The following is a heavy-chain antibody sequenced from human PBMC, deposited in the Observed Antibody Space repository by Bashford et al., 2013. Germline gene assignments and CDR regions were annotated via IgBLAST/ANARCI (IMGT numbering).Heavy chain of an antibody. Sequence: SETLSLTCAVYGGSFSGYYWSWIRQPAGKGLEWIGRIYTSGSTNYNPSLKSRVTMSVDTSKNQFSLKLSSVTAADTAVYYCARGFGGSGYYYYYYGMDVWGQGTTVTVSS. V-gene: IGHV4-59*10. J-gene: IGHJ6*02. CDR3: ARGFGGSGYYYYYYGMDV. CDR2: IYTSGST. CDR1: GGSFSGYY. D-gene: IGHD3-22*01.